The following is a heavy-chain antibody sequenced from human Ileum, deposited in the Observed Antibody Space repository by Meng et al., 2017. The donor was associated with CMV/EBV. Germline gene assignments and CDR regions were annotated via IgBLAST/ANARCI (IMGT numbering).Heavy chain of an antibody. V-gene: IGHV3-33*06. D-gene: IGHD4-23*01. Sequence: GGSLRLSCAASGFTFITYGLHWVRQAPGKGLEWVAVIWYDGRNKFCADSVKGRITISRDNSKNTLYLQMSSLRAVDTAVYYCAKSTVVNLGGFWGRVSLVTVSS. CDR2: IWYDGRNK. CDR1: GFTFITYG. CDR3: AKSTVVNLGGF. J-gene: IGHJ4*02.